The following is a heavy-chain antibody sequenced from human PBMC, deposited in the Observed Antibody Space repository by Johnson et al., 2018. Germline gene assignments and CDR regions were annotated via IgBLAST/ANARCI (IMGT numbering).Heavy chain of an antibody. D-gene: IGHD3-22*01. CDR3: ARHGVGVDSINYYYQTYYNYYMDV. CDR2: IYPGDSDADSHI. CDR1: GYSFTSDW. V-gene: IGHV5-51*01. J-gene: IGHJ6*03. Sequence: VQLQEAGGGWVQPGESLKISCKGSGYSFTSDWIGWVRQMPGKGLEWMGIIYPGDSDADSHIRSSPSFQGQVTIPADRSIRTAYLQWSSLKTSDTAMYYCARHGVGVDSINYYYQTYYNYYMDVWGKGTTVTVSS.